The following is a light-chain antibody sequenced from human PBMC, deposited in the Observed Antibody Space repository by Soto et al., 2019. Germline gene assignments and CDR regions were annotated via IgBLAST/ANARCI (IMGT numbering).Light chain of an antibody. J-gene: IGKJ5*01. CDR2: DAS. V-gene: IGKV3D-11*01. CDR3: QKRSNWPIT. CDR1: QGIGDT. Sequence: QSPATLSVSPGEGAPLPLRASQGIGDTLAWYQQKPGQAPRILIYDASNRATGIPARLSGSGSGTDFTLTISRLEPEDFAVYYCQKRSNWPITFGQGTRLEIK.